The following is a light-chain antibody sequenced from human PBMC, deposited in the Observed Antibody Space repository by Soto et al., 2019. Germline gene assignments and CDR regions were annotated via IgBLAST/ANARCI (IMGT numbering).Light chain of an antibody. V-gene: IGKV1-5*03. J-gene: IGKJ3*01. CDR2: KAS. Sequence: DIQMTQSPSTLSASVGDRVTITCRASQSISSWLAWYQQKPGKAPKLLIYKASSLESGVPSRFSVRGSGTEFTLPISSLQPDDVATYYSQQYNSYPFTFGPGTKVDIK. CDR1: QSISSW. CDR3: QQYNSYPFT.